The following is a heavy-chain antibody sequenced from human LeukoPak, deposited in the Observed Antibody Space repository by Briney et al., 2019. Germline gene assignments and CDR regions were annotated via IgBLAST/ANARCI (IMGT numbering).Heavy chain of an antibody. V-gene: IGHV4-59*01. J-gene: IGHJ3*02. D-gene: IGHD2-15*01. CDR2: IYYSGST. CDR1: GGSISTYY. CDR3: ASDYCSGGSCYSDYAFDI. Sequence: SETLSPTCTVSGGSISTYYWSWIRQPPGKGLEWIGYIYYSGSTNYNPSLKSRVTISVDTSKNQFSLKLRSVTAADTAVYYCASDYCSGGSCYSDYAFDIWGQGTMVTVSS.